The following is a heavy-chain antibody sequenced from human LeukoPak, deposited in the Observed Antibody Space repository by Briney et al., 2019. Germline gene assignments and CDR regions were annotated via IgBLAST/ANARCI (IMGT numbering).Heavy chain of an antibody. Sequence: ASVKVSCKASGYTFTSYGISWVRQAPGQGLDWMGWIIAYNGNTNYAQRLQGRVTMTTDTSTSTAYMELRSLRSDDTAVYYCARDMDPFGGVIANPTYWGQGTLLTVSS. CDR3: ARDMDPFGGVIANPTY. V-gene: IGHV1-18*01. J-gene: IGHJ4*02. D-gene: IGHD3-16*02. CDR1: GYTFTSYG. CDR2: IIAYNGNT.